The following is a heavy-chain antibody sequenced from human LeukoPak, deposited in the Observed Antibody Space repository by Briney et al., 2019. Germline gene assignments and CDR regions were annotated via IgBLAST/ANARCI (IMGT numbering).Heavy chain of an antibody. D-gene: IGHD4-11*01. CDR2: IYSGGST. J-gene: IGHJ6*02. Sequence: PGGSLRLSCAASGFTVSSNYMSWVRQAPGKGLEWVSVIYSGGSTYYADSVKGRFTISRDNSKNTLYLQMNSLRAEDTAVYYCARDRLEDSRSFGYYYYGMDVWGQGTTVTVSS. V-gene: IGHV3-66*01. CDR3: ARDRLEDSRSFGYYYYGMDV. CDR1: GFTVSSNY.